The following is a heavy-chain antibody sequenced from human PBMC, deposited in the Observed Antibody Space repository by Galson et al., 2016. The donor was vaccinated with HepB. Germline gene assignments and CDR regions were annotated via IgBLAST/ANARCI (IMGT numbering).Heavy chain of an antibody. Sequence: SCKASGYTFTNYDINWVRQATGQGLEWLGWMNPNSGNTGYAQKFQGRVTMTRDTSISTAYMELSSLRSDDTAIYYCARNPIETGYFDPWGQGTLVTVSS. V-gene: IGHV1-8*01. J-gene: IGHJ5*02. CDR2: MNPNSGNT. CDR1: GYTFTNYD. D-gene: IGHD1-1*01. CDR3: ARNPIETGYFDP.